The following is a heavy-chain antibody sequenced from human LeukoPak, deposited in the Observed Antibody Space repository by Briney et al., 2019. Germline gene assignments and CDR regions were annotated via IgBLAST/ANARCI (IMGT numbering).Heavy chain of an antibody. J-gene: IGHJ6*02. CDR2: IIPIFGTA. V-gene: IGHV1-69*13. CDR3: ARVGYGSGSYYPYYYYYGMDV. Sequence: ASVKVSCKASGGTFSSYAVSWVRQAPGQGLEWMGGIIPIFGTANYAQKFQGRVTITADGSTSTAYMELSSLRSEDTAVYYCARVGYGSGSYYPYYYYYGMDVWGQGTTVTVSS. D-gene: IGHD3-10*01. CDR1: GGTFSSYA.